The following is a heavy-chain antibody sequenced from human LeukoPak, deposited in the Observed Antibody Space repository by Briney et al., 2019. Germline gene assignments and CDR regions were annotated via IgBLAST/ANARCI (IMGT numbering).Heavy chain of an antibody. CDR2: ISGGGGST. Sequence: GGSLRLSCAASGFTFSTYAMSWVRQAPGKGLEWVSAISGGGGSTYYADSVKGRFAISRDNSKNTLYLQMNSLRTEDTAVYYCAKSYTSGAWLWWDWGQGTLVTVSS. CDR3: AKSYTSGAWLWWD. J-gene: IGHJ4*02. CDR1: GFTFSTYA. V-gene: IGHV3-23*01. D-gene: IGHD6-19*01.